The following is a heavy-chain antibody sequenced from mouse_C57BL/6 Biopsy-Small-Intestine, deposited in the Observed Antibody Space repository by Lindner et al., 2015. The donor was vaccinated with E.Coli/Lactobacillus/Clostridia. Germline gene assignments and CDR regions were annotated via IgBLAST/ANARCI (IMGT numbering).Heavy chain of an antibody. V-gene: IGHV1-79*01. D-gene: IGHD1-3*01. CDR3: ARGPTVAGSVSDALDV. CDR2: VIPMFGLR. Sequence: SVKVSCKASGVTFNNHAFNWVRQAPGQGPEWMGRVIPMFGLRDIAQRFQGTVTITSDASTSTTYLEVTNLTSEDTATYYCARGPTVAGSVSDALDVWGQGTMVIVS. CDR1: GVTFNNHA. J-gene: IGHJ1*01.